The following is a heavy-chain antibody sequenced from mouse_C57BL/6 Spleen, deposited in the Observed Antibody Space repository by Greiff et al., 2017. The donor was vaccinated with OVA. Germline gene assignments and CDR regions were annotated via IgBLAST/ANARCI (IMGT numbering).Heavy chain of an antibody. CDR3: ARHEDPSYSNYPDFDY. D-gene: IGHD2-5*01. V-gene: IGHV1-62-2*01. Sequence: VQLQQSGAELVKPGASVKLSCKASGYTFTEYTIHWVKQRSGQGLEWIGWFYPGSGSIKYNEKFKDKATLTADKSSSTVYMELSRLTSEDSAVYFCARHEDPSYSNYPDFDYWGQGTTLTVSS. J-gene: IGHJ2*01. CDR1: GYTFTEYT. CDR2: FYPGSGSI.